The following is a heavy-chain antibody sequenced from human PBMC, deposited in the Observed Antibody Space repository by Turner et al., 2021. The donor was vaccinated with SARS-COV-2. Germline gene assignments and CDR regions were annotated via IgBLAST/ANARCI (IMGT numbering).Heavy chain of an antibody. CDR2: IWYDGSNK. V-gene: IGHV3-33*01. CDR3: ARDSDSSGLLPHFDY. D-gene: IGHD3-22*01. CDR1: GFTFSSYG. Sequence: QVQLVASGGGVVQPGRSLRLFCAASGFTFSSYGMHWVRQAPGKGLEWVAVIWYDGSNKYYADSVKGRLTISRDNSKNTLYLQMNSLRAEDTAVYYCARDSDSSGLLPHFDYWGQGTLVTVSS. J-gene: IGHJ4*02.